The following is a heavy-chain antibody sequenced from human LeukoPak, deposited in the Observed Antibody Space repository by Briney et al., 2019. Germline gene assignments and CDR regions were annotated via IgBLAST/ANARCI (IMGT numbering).Heavy chain of an antibody. J-gene: IGHJ4*02. CDR1: GFTVSTNY. D-gene: IGHD2-15*01. Sequence: PGGSLRLSCAASGFTVSTNYMSWVRQAPGKGLEWVSSISGGGGSTYYADSVKGRFTISRDNSKNTLYLQMNSLRAEDTAIYYCARGRYCGGGTCYYYFDYWGQGTLVTVSS. CDR2: ISGGGGST. V-gene: IGHV3-23*01. CDR3: ARGRYCGGGTCYYYFDY.